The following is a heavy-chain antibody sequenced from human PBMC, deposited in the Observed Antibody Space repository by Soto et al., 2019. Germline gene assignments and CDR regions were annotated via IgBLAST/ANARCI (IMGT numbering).Heavy chain of an antibody. CDR1: GFTFSSYA. D-gene: IGHD2-2*01. CDR2: ISYDGSNK. J-gene: IGHJ4*02. V-gene: IGHV3-30-3*01. CDR3: ARGPSSLTRFDY. Sequence: GGSLGLSCAASGFTFSSYAMHWVRQAPGKGLEWVAVISYDGSNKYYADSVKGRFTISRDNSKNTLYLQMNSLRAEDTAVYYCARGPSSLTRFDYWGQGTLVTVSS.